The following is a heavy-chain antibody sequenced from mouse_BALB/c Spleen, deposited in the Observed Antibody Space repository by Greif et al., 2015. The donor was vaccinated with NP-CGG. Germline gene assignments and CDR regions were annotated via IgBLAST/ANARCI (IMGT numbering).Heavy chain of an antibody. CDR2: ISSGGSYT. CDR1: GFTFSSYG. V-gene: IGHV5-6*01. CDR3: ARLGDY. J-gene: IGHJ2*01. D-gene: IGHD4-1*01. Sequence: VQLQQSGGDLVKPGGSLKLSCAASGFTFSSYGMSWVRQTPDKRLEWVATISSGGSYTYYPDSVKGRFTISRDNAKNTLYLQMSSLKSKDTAMYYCARLGDYWGQGTTLTVSS.